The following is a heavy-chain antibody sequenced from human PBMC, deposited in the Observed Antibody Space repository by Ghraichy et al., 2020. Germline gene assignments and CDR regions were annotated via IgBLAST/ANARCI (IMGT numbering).Heavy chain of an antibody. D-gene: IGHD6-13*01. V-gene: IGHV3-23*01. CDR2: ISGSGGST. CDR1: GFTFSSYA. Sequence: GESLNISCAASGFTFSSYAMSWVRQAPGKGLEWVSAISGSGGSTYYADSVKGRFTISRGNSKNTLYLQMNSLRAEDTAVYYCAKDGLSSQLLGYYYYYMDVWGKGTTVTVSS. CDR3: AKDGLSSQLLGYYYYYMDV. J-gene: IGHJ6*03.